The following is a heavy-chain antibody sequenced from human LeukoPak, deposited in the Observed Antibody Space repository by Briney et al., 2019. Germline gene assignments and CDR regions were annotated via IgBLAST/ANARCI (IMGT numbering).Heavy chain of an antibody. D-gene: IGHD1-26*01. CDR3: ARDRRRELLHAFDI. J-gene: IGHJ3*02. Sequence: PSETLSLTCTVSGGTLSRNHWSWIRPPPGKGLEWIAYIDYSESTNYNPSLKSRLTISVDASKNQFSLKLGSVTAADTAVYYCARDRRRELLHAFDIWGQGTMVTVSS. CDR1: GGTLSRNH. CDR2: IDYSEST. V-gene: IGHV4-59*13.